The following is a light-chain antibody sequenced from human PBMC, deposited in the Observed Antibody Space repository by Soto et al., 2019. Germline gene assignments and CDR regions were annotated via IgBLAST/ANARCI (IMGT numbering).Light chain of an antibody. CDR2: GAS. Sequence: EIVMTQSPATLSVSSGERVTLYCRASQSVSSNLAWYQQRPGQAPRLLISGASARATGISARFRGSGSGTEFTLTISSLQSEDFAVYYCQQYSDWPITFGQGTRLEIK. CDR1: QSVSSN. J-gene: IGKJ5*01. CDR3: QQYSDWPIT. V-gene: IGKV3-15*01.